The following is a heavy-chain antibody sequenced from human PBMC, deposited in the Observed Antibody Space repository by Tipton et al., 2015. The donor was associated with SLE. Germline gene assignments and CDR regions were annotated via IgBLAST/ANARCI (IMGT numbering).Heavy chain of an antibody. V-gene: IGHV4-39*07. CDR3: ARGLGAYSSGWRYYYYYMDV. CDR1: GDSISSSSYY. Sequence: TLSLTCIVSGDSISSSSYYWGWIRQPPGKGLEWVGTVYYTGNTFYNPSLKSRVTILVDTSKNQFSLKLSSVTAADTAVYYCARGLGAYSSGWRYYYYYMDVWGKGTTVTVSS. CDR2: VYYTGNT. J-gene: IGHJ6*03. D-gene: IGHD6-19*01.